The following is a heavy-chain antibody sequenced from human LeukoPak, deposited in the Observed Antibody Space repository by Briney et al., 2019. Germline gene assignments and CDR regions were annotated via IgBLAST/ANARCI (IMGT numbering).Heavy chain of an antibody. J-gene: IGHJ6*02. Sequence: GGSLRLSCAASGFTFSSYWMSWVRQAPGKGLEWVANIKQDGSEKYYVDSVKGRFTISRDNAKNSLYLQMNSLRAEDTAVYYCARARDTTRSYYGMDVWGQGTTVTVSS. CDR3: ARARDTTRSYYGMDV. CDR2: IKQDGSEK. CDR1: GFTFSSYW. D-gene: IGHD1-26*01. V-gene: IGHV3-7*01.